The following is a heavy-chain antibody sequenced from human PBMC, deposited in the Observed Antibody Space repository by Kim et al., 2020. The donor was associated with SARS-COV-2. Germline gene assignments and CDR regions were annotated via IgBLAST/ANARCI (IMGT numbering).Heavy chain of an antibody. CDR3: ARGPFPPHSIHVLLWFGGMDV. D-gene: IGHD3-10*01. V-gene: IGHV4-34*01. J-gene: IGHJ6*03. CDR1: GGSFSGYY. CDR2: INHSGST. Sequence: SETLSLTCAVYGGSFSGYYWSWIRQPPGKGLEWIGEINHSGSTNYNPSLKRVTISVDTSKNQFSLKLSSVTAADTAVYYCARGPFPPHSIHVLLWFGGMDVWGKGTTVTVSS.